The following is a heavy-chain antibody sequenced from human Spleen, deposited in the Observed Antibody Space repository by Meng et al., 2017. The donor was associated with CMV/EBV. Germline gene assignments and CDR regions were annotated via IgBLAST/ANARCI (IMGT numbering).Heavy chain of an antibody. V-gene: IGHV3-30*04. Sequence: GESLKISCAASGFTFSSYAMHWVRQAPGKRLEWVAVISYDGSNKYYADSVKGRFTISRDNSKNTLYLQMNSLRAEDTAVYYCARDYGSGSYYIDYYYGMDVWGQGTTVTVSS. CDR2: ISYDGSNK. CDR1: GFTFSSYA. J-gene: IGHJ6*02. D-gene: IGHD3-10*01. CDR3: ARDYGSGSYYIDYYYGMDV.